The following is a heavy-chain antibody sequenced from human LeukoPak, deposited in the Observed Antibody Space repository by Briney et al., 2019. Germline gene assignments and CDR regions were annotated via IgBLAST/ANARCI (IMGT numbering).Heavy chain of an antibody. Sequence: ASVKVSCKASGYTFTSYGISWVRQAPGQGLEWMGWISASNGNTNYAQKLQGRVTMTTDTSTSTAYMELRSLRSDDTAVYYCARRMAMYNWFDPWGQGTLVTVSS. D-gene: IGHD5-24*01. CDR2: ISASNGNT. V-gene: IGHV1-18*01. J-gene: IGHJ5*02. CDR1: GYTFTSYG. CDR3: ARRMAMYNWFDP.